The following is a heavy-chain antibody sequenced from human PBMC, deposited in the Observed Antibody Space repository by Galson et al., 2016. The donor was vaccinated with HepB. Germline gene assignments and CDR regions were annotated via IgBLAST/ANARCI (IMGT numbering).Heavy chain of an antibody. CDR1: GYSFSTYW. V-gene: IGHV5-10-1*01. Sequence: QSGAEVKQPGESLRISCKDSGYSFSTYWIIWVRQMPGKGLEWMGRIDPSDSYTNYSPSFQGHATISAAKSISTAYLQWSSLKASDTGIYYSARQGSSAGELYYYYGMDVWGQGTTVTVSS. CDR3: ARQGSSAGELYYYYGMDV. D-gene: IGHD2-15*01. J-gene: IGHJ6*02. CDR2: IDPSDSYT.